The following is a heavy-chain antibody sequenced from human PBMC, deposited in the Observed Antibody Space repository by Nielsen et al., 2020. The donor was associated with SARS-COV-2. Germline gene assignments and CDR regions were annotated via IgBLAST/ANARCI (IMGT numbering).Heavy chain of an antibody. Sequence: GESLKISCAASGFTFSDHYMSWIRQAPGKGLEWISYISGGSTYTNYADSVKGRFTISRDNSKNTLYLGVNSLRPEDTAVYFCGRAFDIWGQGTMVTVSS. V-gene: IGHV3-11*06. J-gene: IGHJ3*02. CDR3: GRAFDI. CDR2: ISGGSTYT. CDR1: GFTFSDHY.